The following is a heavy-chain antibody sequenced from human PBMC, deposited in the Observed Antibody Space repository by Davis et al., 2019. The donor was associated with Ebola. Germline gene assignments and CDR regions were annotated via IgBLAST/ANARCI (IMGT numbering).Heavy chain of an antibody. D-gene: IGHD4-17*01. Sequence: AASVKVSCMASGYTFTSYDINWVRQATGHGLEWMGWMNPNSGNTGYAQNFQGRVTMTRNTSISTAYMELSSLRSEDTAVYYCASSAGTPVTTGYWGQGTLVTVSS. CDR3: ASSAGTPVTTGY. V-gene: IGHV1-8*01. CDR1: GYTFTSYD. J-gene: IGHJ4*02. CDR2: MNPNSGNT.